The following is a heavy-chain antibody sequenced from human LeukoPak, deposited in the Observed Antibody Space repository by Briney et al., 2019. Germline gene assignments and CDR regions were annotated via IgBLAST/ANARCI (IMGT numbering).Heavy chain of an antibody. D-gene: IGHD6-25*01. V-gene: IGHV3-48*03. J-gene: IGHJ6*02. CDR3: AREGAAGDYYYYGMDV. CDR2: ISSSGSTI. Sequence: GGSLRLSCAASGFTFSSYEMNWVRQAPGKGLEWVSYISSSGSTIYYADSVKGRFTISRDNSKNTLYLQMNSLRAEDTAVYYCAREGAAGDYYYYGMDVWGQGTTVTVSS. CDR1: GFTFSSYE.